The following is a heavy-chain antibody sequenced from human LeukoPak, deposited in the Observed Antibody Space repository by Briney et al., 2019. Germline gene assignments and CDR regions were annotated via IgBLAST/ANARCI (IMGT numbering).Heavy chain of an antibody. D-gene: IGHD3-22*01. CDR3: ARAYYHFSAYDY. Sequence: PGGSLRLSCAASGFAFSTYAMHWVRQAPGKGLEFVSAIGSNGDSIFYGNSVQGRFTISRDNSKNTLYLQMGGLRAEDMAVYYCARAYYHFSAYDYWGQGTLVAVSS. CDR1: GFAFSTYA. J-gene: IGHJ4*02. CDR2: IGSNGDSI. V-gene: IGHV3-64*01.